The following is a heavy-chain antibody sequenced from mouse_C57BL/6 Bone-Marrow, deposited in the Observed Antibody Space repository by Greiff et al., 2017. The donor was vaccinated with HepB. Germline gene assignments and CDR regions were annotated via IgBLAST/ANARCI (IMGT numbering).Heavy chain of an antibody. V-gene: IGHV1-64*01. CDR3: ARERLLLRSPYFDV. D-gene: IGHD1-1*01. CDR1: GYTFTSYW. CDR2: IHPNSGST. J-gene: IGHJ1*03. Sequence: QVQLKQPGAELVKPGASVKLSCKASGYTFTSYWMHWVKQRPGQGLEWIGMIHPNSGSTNYNEKFKSKATLTVDKSSSTAYMQLSSLTSEDSAVYYCARERLLLRSPYFDVWGTGTTVTVSS.